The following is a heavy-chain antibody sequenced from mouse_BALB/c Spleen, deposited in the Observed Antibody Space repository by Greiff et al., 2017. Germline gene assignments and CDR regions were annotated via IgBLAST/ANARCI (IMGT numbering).Heavy chain of an antibody. CDR1: GYSITSDYA. Sequence: VQLKESGPGLVKPSQSLSLTCTVTGYSITSDYAWNWIRQFPGNKLEWMGYISYSGSTSYNPSLKSRISITRDTSKNQFFLQLNSVTTEDTATYYCARDDLRRDGGFAYWGQGTLVTVSA. V-gene: IGHV3-2*02. D-gene: IGHD2-3*01. CDR3: ARDDLRRDGGFAY. J-gene: IGHJ3*01. CDR2: ISYSGST.